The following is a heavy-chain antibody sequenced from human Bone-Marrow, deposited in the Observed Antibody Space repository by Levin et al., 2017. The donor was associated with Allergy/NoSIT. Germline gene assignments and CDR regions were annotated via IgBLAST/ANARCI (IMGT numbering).Heavy chain of an antibody. J-gene: IGHJ3*02. V-gene: IGHV4-59*01. Sequence: PGGSLRLSCTVSGGSISSYYWSWIRQPPGKGLEWIGYIYYSGSTNYNPSLKSRVTISVDTSKNQFSLKLSSVTAADTAVYYCASLGGISNNSSGWYDDAFDSWGQGTMVTVSS. CDR2: IYYSGST. CDR1: GGSISSYY. D-gene: IGHD6-19*01. CDR3: ASLGGISNNSSGWYDDAFDS.